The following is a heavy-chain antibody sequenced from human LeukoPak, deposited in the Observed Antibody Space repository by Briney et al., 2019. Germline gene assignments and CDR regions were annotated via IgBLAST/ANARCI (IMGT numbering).Heavy chain of an antibody. D-gene: IGHD2-15*01. Sequence: GGSLRLSCAASGFTFSSYSMNWVRQAPGKGLEWVSYISSSSSTIYYADSVKGRFTISRDNAKNSLYLQMNSLRAEDTAVYYCARGGPAATPPSNWFDPWGQGTLVTVSS. CDR1: GFTFSSYS. CDR3: ARGGPAATPPSNWFDP. V-gene: IGHV3-48*01. CDR2: ISSSSSTI. J-gene: IGHJ5*02.